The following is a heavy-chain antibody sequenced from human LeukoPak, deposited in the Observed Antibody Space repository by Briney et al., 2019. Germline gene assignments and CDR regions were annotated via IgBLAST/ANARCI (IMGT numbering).Heavy chain of an antibody. J-gene: IGHJ4*02. CDR2: IFHSGST. V-gene: IGHV4-4*02. Sequence: SETLSLTCAVSGDSISSTNWWTWVRQPPGMGLEWIGEIFHSGSTNYNPSLKSRVSTSVDKSKNQFSLRLNSVTAADTAVYYCSRKDTPMIYFDCWGQGTLVTVSS. CDR3: SRKDTPMIYFDC. CDR1: GDSISSTNW. D-gene: IGHD5-18*01.